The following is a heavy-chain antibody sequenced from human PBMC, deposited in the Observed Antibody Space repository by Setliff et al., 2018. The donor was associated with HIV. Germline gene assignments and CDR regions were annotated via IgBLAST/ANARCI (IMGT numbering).Heavy chain of an antibody. V-gene: IGHV4-38-2*01. CDR2: IYHSGST. Sequence: SETLSLTCGVSGYSISSGYFWGWIRQPPGKGLEWIGSIYHSGSTYCNPSLKSRVTISVDTSKNQFDLKLNSVTAADTAVYYCVRHSPTYCSGTSCYDNWFDPWGQGTLVTVSS. D-gene: IGHD2-2*01. CDR1: GYSISSGYF. J-gene: IGHJ5*02. CDR3: VRHSPTYCSGTSCYDNWFDP.